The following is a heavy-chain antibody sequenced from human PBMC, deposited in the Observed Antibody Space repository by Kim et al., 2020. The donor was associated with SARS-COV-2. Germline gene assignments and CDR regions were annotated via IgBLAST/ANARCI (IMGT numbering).Heavy chain of an antibody. Sequence: ASVKVSCKASGYTFTSYAMHWVRQAPGQRLEWMGWINAGNGNTKYSQKFQGRVTITRDTSASTAYMELSSLRSEDTAVYYCASLLWFGELFSEPEFDYWGQGTLVTVSS. CDR1: GYTFTSYA. V-gene: IGHV1-3*01. CDR3: ASLLWFGELFSEPEFDY. CDR2: INAGNGNT. D-gene: IGHD3-10*01. J-gene: IGHJ4*02.